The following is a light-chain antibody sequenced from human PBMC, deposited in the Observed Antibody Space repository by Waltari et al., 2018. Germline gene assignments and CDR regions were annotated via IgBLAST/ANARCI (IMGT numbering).Light chain of an antibody. V-gene: IGKV1-39*01. Sequence: DIQMTQSPSPLSASVGDRVTITCRASQSISSYLNWYQQKPGKAPKLLIYAASSLQSGVPSRFSGSGSGTDFPLTISSLQPEDFATYYCQQSYSTHWTFGQGTKVEIK. CDR1: QSISSY. CDR2: AAS. CDR3: QQSYSTHWT. J-gene: IGKJ1*01.